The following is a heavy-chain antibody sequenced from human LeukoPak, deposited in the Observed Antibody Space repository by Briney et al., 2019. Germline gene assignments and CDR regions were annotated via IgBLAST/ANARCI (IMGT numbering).Heavy chain of an antibody. CDR1: GYTFTNFG. J-gene: IGHJ4*02. Sequence: SVKVSCKASGYTFTNFGISWVRQAPGQGLEWMGGIIPIFGTANYAQKFQGRVTITTDESTSTAYMELSSLRSEDTAVYYCAREYSGYDGFNYWGQGTLVTVSS. CDR2: IIPIFGTA. V-gene: IGHV1-69*05. CDR3: AREYSGYDGFNY. D-gene: IGHD5-12*01.